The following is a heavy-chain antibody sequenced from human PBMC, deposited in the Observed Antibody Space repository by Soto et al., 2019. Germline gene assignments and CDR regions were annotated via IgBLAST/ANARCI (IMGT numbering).Heavy chain of an antibody. J-gene: IGHJ6*03. CDR2: IYHSGST. CDR3: AAYYYYMDV. CDR1: GGSINTYY. V-gene: IGHV4-59*01. Sequence: SETLSLTCTVPGGSINTYYWSWIRQSPGKGLEWIGNIYHSGSTNYNPSLKSRVTISVDTSKNQFSLKLSSVTAADTAVYYCAAYYYYMDVWGKGTTVTVSS.